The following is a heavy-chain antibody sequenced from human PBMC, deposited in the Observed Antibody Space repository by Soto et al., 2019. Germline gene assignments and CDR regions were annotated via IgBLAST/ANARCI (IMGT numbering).Heavy chain of an antibody. Sequence: GGSLRLSCAASGFTFSSYAMSWVRQAPGKGLEWVSAISGSGGSTYYADSVKGRFTISRDNSKNTLYLQMNGLRAEETAVYYWAKDLEGNVAHYDFWSGYYGDVYYYYMDVWGKGTTVTVSS. CDR2: ISGSGGST. J-gene: IGHJ6*03. D-gene: IGHD3-3*01. V-gene: IGHV3-23*01. CDR1: GFTFSSYA. CDR3: AKDLEGNVAHYDFWSGYYGDVYYYYMDV.